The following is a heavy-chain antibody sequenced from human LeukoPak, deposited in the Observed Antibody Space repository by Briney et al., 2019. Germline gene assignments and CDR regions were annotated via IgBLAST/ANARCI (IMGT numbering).Heavy chain of an antibody. CDR1: GFIFSSYD. Sequence: PGGSLRLSCVGSGFIFSSYDMGWVRQASGKGLEWVSSISRAGDRTYYEDSVKGRFTISRDNSRNTMYLQMNSLRAEDTAVYYCARGESFASDVWGQGTMVTVSS. V-gene: IGHV3-23*01. CDR2: ISRAGDRT. J-gene: IGHJ3*01. CDR3: ARGESFASDV.